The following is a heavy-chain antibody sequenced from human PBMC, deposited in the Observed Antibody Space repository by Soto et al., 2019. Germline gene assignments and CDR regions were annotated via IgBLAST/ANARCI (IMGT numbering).Heavy chain of an antibody. CDR1: GYIFTSYW. CDR3: ARHDGSSWYNEYSRH. V-gene: IGHV5-51*01. D-gene: IGHD6-13*01. CDR2: IYPGDSDT. J-gene: IGHJ1*01. Sequence: GESRKISCKGSGYIFTSYWIGCVRQMPGKGLEWMGIIYPGDSDTRYSPSFQGQVTISADKSISTAYLQWGSLKASDTDMYYCARHDGSSWYNEYSRHWAQGTLVTVSS.